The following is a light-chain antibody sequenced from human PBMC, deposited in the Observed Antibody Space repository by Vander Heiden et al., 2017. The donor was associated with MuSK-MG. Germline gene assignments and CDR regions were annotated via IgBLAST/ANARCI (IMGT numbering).Light chain of an antibody. CDR3: LQYDSVPGA. CDR1: EDISVY. V-gene: IGKV1-33*01. J-gene: IGKJ4*01. CDR2: TAS. Sequence: DTQLTQSPSSVSASVGDRVTITCPASEDISVYLDWYQQKPGKAPRVLIHTASGWENGVPARFRGSGSGTHFTFTITSLQPEDIAAYYCLQYDSVPGAFGEGTKVE.